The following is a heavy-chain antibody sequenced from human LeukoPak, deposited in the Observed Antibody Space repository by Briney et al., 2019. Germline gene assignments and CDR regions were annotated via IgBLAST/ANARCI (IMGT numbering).Heavy chain of an antibody. D-gene: IGHD6-13*01. CDR1: RFTFSSFW. CDR2: IKQDGSEK. Sequence: GGSLRLSCAASRFTFSSFWMSWVRQAPGKGLEWVANIKQDGSEKYYVDSVKGRFTISRDNAKNSLYLQMNSLRAEDTAVYYCARISGAAVQHFDYWGQGTRVTVSS. CDR3: ARISGAAVQHFDY. J-gene: IGHJ4*02. V-gene: IGHV3-7*02.